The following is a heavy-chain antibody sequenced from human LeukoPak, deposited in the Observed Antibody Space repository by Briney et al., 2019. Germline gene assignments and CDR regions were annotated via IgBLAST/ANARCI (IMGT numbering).Heavy chain of an antibody. CDR2: ISYHGSNK. CDR3: AKGGYRPDY. Sequence: GGSLRLSCAASGFTFSSYGMHWVRQAPGKGLEWVALISYHGSNKYYADSVKGRFTIARDNSKNTLYLQMNSLRAEDTAMYYCAKGGYRPDYWGQGTLVTVSS. D-gene: IGHD5-12*01. CDR1: GFTFSSYG. V-gene: IGHV3-33*06. J-gene: IGHJ4*02.